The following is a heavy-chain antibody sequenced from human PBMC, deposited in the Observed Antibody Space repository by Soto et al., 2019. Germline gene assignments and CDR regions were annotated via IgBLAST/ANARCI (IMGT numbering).Heavy chain of an antibody. D-gene: IGHD1-26*01. J-gene: IGHJ5*02. CDR2: ISYDGSNK. CDR3: AKDLFSGGSYPNWFDP. V-gene: IGHV3-30*18. Sequence: QVQLVESGGGVVQPGRSLRLSCAASGFSFSSYGMHWVRQAPGKGLEWVALISYDGSNKFYADSVKGRFTISRDNSKNTLYLQVNSLIAEDTAVYYCAKDLFSGGSYPNWFDPWGQGTLVTVSS. CDR1: GFSFSSYG.